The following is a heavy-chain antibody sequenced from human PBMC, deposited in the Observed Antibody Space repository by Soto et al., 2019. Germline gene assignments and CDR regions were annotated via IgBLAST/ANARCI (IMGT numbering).Heavy chain of an antibody. J-gene: IGHJ4*02. CDR3: AMPVAGTRDYFDY. D-gene: IGHD6-19*01. CDR1: GGSFSCYY. CDR2: INHSGST. Sequence: PLETLSLTCAVYGGSFSCYYLSWIRQPPGKGLEWIGEINHSGSTNYNPSLKSRVTISVDTSKNQFSLKLSSVTAADTAVYYCAMPVAGTRDYFDYWGQGTLVTVSS. V-gene: IGHV4-34*01.